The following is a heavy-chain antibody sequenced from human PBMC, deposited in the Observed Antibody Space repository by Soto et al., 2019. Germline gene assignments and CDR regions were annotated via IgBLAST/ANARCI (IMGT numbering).Heavy chain of an antibody. CDR1: GGSISSGAFY. V-gene: IGHV4-30-4*01. CDR2: IYHSGST. Sequence: QVLLQESGPGLVKPSQTLSLTCTVSGGSISSGAFYWSWIRQSPGKGLEWIGYIYHSGSTFYNPSLKSRVTISVDTSKNQFSLKLSSVTAADTAIYYCARASNFYGSAAALWGQGTLVTVSS. CDR3: ARASNFYGSAAAL. J-gene: IGHJ4*02. D-gene: IGHD3-10*01.